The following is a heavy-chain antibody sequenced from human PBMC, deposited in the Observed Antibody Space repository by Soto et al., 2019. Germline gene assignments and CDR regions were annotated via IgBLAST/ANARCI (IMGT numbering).Heavy chain of an antibody. V-gene: IGHV4-61*01. CDR3: ARTSKGYGYGDF. CDR2: IYYTGST. CDR1: GDSVSRGSHS. J-gene: IGHJ4*01. D-gene: IGHD2-15*01. Sequence: SETLSLTCSVAGDSVSRGSHSWTWTRQPPGKGLEFLGYIYYTGSTNYNPSLKSRVTISVDTSKNQISLMLTSVTTADAAVYFCARTSKGYGYGDFWGHGILVTVSS.